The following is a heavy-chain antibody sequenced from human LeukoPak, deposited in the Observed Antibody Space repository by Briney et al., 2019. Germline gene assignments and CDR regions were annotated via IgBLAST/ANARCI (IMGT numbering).Heavy chain of an antibody. J-gene: IGHJ4*02. CDR3: ARGPLDYGGNPREVYFDH. V-gene: IGHV3-11*04. CDR1: GFTFSDYY. CDR2: ISSSSSTI. Sequence: GSLRLSCAASGFTFSDYYMSWIRQAPGKGLEWVSYISSSSSTIYYADSVKGRFTISRDNAKNSLYLQMNSLRAEDTAVYYCARGPLDYGGNPREVYFDHWGQGTLVTVSS. D-gene: IGHD4-23*01.